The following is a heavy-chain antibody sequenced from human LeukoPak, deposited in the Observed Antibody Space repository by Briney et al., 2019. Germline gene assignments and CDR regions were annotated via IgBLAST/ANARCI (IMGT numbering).Heavy chain of an antibody. CDR2: IYSGGST. CDR3: ARIEYNYGPIGDF. CDR1: GFTVSIYY. D-gene: IGHD5-18*01. J-gene: IGHJ4*02. V-gene: IGHV3-66*01. Sequence: GGSLRLSCAASGFTVSIYYMSWVRQAPGKGLEWVSVIYSGGSTYYADSVKGRFTISRDNSKNTLYLQMNSLRAEDTAVYYCARIEYNYGPIGDFWGQGTRVTVSS.